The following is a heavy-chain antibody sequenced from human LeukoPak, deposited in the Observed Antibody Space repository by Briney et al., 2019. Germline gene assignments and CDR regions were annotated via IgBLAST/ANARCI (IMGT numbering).Heavy chain of an antibody. Sequence: PSETLSLTCAVYGGSFSGYYWSWIRQPPGKGLEWIGEINHSGSTSYNPSLKSRVTISVDTSKNQFSLKLSSVTAADTAVYYCAGPLGNWFDPWGQGTLVTVSS. V-gene: IGHV4-34*01. CDR2: INHSGST. CDR3: AGPLGNWFDP. CDR1: GGSFSGYY. J-gene: IGHJ5*02.